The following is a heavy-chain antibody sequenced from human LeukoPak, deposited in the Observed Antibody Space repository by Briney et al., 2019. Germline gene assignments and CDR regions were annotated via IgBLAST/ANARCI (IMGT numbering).Heavy chain of an antibody. D-gene: IGHD4-17*01. CDR1: GGSISNYY. J-gene: IGHJ3*02. CDR3: ARGANFGDSGLDAFDI. CDR2: IYYSGTS. V-gene: IGHV4-59*01. Sequence: PSETLSLTCTVSGGSISNYYWSWTRQPPGKGLEWIGYIYYSGTSNYSPSLYSRVTMSVDTSKNQFSLNLNSVTAADTAVYYCARGANFGDSGLDAFDIWGQGTMVTVSS.